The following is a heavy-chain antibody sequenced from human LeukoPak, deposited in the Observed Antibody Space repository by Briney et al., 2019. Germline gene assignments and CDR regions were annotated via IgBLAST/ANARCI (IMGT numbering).Heavy chain of an antibody. V-gene: IGHV4-34*01. CDR1: GGSFSGYY. D-gene: IGHD5-18*01. J-gene: IGHJ4*02. Sequence: SETLSLTCAVYGGSFSGYYWSWIRQPPGKGLEWIGEINHSGSTNYNPSLKSRVTISVDTSKNQFSLKLSSVTAADTAVYYRARRGYSRYFDYWGQGTLVTVSS. CDR3: ARRGYSRYFDY. CDR2: INHSGST.